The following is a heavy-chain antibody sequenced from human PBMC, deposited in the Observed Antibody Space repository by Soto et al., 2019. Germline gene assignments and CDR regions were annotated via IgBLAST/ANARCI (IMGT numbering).Heavy chain of an antibody. CDR3: AKDRDIAYHLEGGFYYSGMDV. CDR1: GFTFGTYA. D-gene: IGHD5-12*01. V-gene: IGHV3-23*01. J-gene: IGHJ6*02. Sequence: EVQLLESGGGLVQSGASLRLSCAASGFTFGTYAMNWVRQAPGKGLEWASPFLDVGDPTYYADSVKGRFTISRDNSKNTLFLQMNSLRAEDTARYYCAKDRDIAYHLEGGFYYSGMDVWGQGTTVTVSS. CDR2: FLDVGDPT.